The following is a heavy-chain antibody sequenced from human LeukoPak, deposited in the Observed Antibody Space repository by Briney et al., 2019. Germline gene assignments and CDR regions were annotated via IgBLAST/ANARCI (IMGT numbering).Heavy chain of an antibody. J-gene: IGHJ6*02. V-gene: IGHV2-5*02. D-gene: IGHD3-10*01. CDR3: AHYVGSQYYYYYYGMDV. CDR1: GFSLSTGGEG. CDR2: IYWDDDK. Sequence: VSGPTLVKPTQTLTLTCSFSGFSLSTGGEGVGWIRQPPGKALEWLALIYWDDDKRYSPSLKSRLTITKDTSKNQVVLTMTNMDPVDTATYYCAHYVGSQYYYYYYGMDVWGQGTTVTVSS.